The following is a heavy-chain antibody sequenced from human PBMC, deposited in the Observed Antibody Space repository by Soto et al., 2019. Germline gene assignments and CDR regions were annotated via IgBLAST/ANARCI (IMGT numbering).Heavy chain of an antibody. CDR2: ISYDGSNK. V-gene: IGHV3-30*18. D-gene: IGHD1-1*01. Sequence: QVQLVESGGGVVQPGRSLRLSCAASGFTFSSYGMHWVRQAPGKGLEWVAVISYDGSNKYYADSVKGRFTISRDNSKNTQYLQMNSLRAEDTAVYYCAKDISTGTTGWYFDLWGRGTLVTVSS. J-gene: IGHJ2*01. CDR3: AKDISTGTTGWYFDL. CDR1: GFTFSSYG.